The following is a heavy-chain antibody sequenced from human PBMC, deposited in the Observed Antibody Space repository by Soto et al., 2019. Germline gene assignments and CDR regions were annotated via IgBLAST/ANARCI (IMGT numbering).Heavy chain of an antibody. CDR2: INSDGSST. Sequence: EVQLVESGGGLVQPGGSLRLSCAASGFTFSSSWMHWVRQAPGKGLVWVSRINSDGSSTSYAESVKGRFTISRDNAKITLYLQMNGLRAEDTAVYYCPSLKPDYWGQGTLVTVSS. CDR1: GFTFSSSW. J-gene: IGHJ4*02. V-gene: IGHV3-74*01. CDR3: PSLKPDY.